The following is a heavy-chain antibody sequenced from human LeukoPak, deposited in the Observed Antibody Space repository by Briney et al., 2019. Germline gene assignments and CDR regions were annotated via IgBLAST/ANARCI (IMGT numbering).Heavy chain of an antibody. CDR1: GFTFGDYA. D-gene: IGHD2/OR15-2a*01. CDR3: TRERGFYGYYYYYMDV. CDR2: IRSKAYGGTT. V-gene: IGHV3-49*04. Sequence: GGSLRLSCTASGFTFGDYAMSWVRQAPGKGLEWVGFIRSKAYGGTTEYAASVKGRFTISRDDSKSIAYLQMNSLKTEDTAVYYCTRERGFYGYYYYYMDVWGKGTTVTISS. J-gene: IGHJ6*03.